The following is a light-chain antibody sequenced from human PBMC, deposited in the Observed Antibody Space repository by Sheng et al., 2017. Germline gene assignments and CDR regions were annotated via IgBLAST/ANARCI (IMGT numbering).Light chain of an antibody. V-gene: IGKV1-9*01. Sequence: IQLTQSPSSLSASVGDRVTITCRASQGINTYLAWHQQKPGKAPKLLIYDAFTLESGAPSRFSGSGSGTDFTLTISGLQPEDFAMYYCQQLDSYPLTFGGGTKVEIK. J-gene: IGKJ4*01. CDR1: QGINTY. CDR3: QQLDSYPLT. CDR2: DAF.